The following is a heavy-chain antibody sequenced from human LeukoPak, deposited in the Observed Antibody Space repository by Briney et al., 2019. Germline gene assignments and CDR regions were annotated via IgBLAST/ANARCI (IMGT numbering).Heavy chain of an antibody. CDR2: IYPGDSDT. J-gene: IGHJ4*02. CDR3: ARHQIVGATRSPFDY. V-gene: IGHV5-51*01. CDR1: GYSFTTDW. Sequence: GESLKISCKASGYSFTTDWIGWVRQMPGKGREWRGIIYPGDSDTRYSPSFQGQVTISADKSISTAYLQWSSLKASDTAVYYCARHQIVGATRSPFDYWGQGTLVTVSS. D-gene: IGHD1-26*01.